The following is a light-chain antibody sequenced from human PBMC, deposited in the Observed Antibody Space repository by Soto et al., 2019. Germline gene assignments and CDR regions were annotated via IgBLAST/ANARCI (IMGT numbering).Light chain of an antibody. CDR1: QSVRSGN. CDR3: HQYGSSPKT. V-gene: IGKV3-20*01. Sequence: EVVLTQSPGTLSLSPGQRAILSCRASQSVRSGNLAWYQQKPGQAPRLLIYGTSNGATGIPDRFSGSGSGTDFTLTISRLEREDFAVYYCHQYGSSPKTFGQGTKVEIK. CDR2: GTS. J-gene: IGKJ1*01.